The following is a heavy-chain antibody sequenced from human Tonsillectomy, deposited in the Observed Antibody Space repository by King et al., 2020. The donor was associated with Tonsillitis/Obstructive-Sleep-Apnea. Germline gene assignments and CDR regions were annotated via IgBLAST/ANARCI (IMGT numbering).Heavy chain of an antibody. CDR2: ISAYNGNT. J-gene: IGHJ6*02. CDR1: GYTFTSYG. V-gene: IGHV1-18*01. Sequence: VQLVESGAEVKKPGASVKVSCKASGYTFTSYGISWVRQAPGQGLEWMGWISAYNGNTNYAQKLQGRVTMTTDTSTSTAYMELRSLRSDDTAVYYCARVSTVTTSAIYYCYGMDVWGQGTTVTVSS. D-gene: IGHD4-11*01. CDR3: ARVSTVTTSAIYYCYGMDV.